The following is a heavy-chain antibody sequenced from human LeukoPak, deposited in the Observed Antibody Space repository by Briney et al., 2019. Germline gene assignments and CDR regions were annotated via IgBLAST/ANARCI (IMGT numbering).Heavy chain of an antibody. CDR3: VRNLAVAGTCFDS. CDR1: GFTFRNYW. V-gene: IGHV3-7*03. Sequence: GGSLRLSCAASGFTFRNYWMSWVRQAPGTGLEWVANIKQDGSDRSYVTSVRGRFTISRDNAESSLYLQMNSLRVEDTAVYYCVRNLAVAGTCFDSWGQGTLVTVSS. D-gene: IGHD6-19*01. J-gene: IGHJ4*02. CDR2: IKQDGSDR.